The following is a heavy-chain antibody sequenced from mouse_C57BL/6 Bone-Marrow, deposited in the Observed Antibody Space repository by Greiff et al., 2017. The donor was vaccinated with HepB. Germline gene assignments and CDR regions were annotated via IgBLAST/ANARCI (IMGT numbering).Heavy chain of an antibody. CDR3: ARPESFWYCDV. CDR1: GFTFSDYG. CDR2: ISSGSSTI. V-gene: IGHV5-17*01. Sequence: DVMLVESGGGLVKPGGSLKLSCAASGFTFSDYGMHWVRQAPEKGLEWVAYISSGSSTIYYADTVKGRFTISRDNAKNTLFLQMTSLMSEDTAMYYCARPESFWYCDVWGTGTTVTVSS. J-gene: IGHJ1*03.